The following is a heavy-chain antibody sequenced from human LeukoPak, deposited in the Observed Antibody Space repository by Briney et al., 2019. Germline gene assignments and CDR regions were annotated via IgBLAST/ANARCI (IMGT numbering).Heavy chain of an antibody. J-gene: IGHJ4*02. CDR1: GFSFSSYG. V-gene: IGHV3-30*02. CDR2: IRFDGSEK. Sequence: GGSLRLSCVASGFSFSSYGMHWVRRAPGKGLEWMTSIRFDGSEKYYADSVKGRFTISRDYSKNTLFLQMSSLRPEDTAVYYCALGKNFGYHYFDFWGQGALVTVSS. CDR3: ALGKNFGYHYFDF. D-gene: IGHD2-2*03.